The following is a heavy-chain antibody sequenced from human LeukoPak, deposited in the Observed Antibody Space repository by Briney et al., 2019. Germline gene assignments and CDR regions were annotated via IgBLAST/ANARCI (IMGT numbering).Heavy chain of an antibody. J-gene: IGHJ5*02. Sequence: GASVKVSCKASGYTFTSYGISWVRQAPGQGLEWMGWISSYNGDTDYTLKVQGRVTMTTDTSTSTAYMELRSLRSDDTAVYYCARDRCSSTRCSYGWFDPWGQGTLVTVSS. V-gene: IGHV1-18*01. D-gene: IGHD2-2*01. CDR2: ISSYNGDT. CDR3: ARDRCSSTRCSYGWFDP. CDR1: GYTFTSYG.